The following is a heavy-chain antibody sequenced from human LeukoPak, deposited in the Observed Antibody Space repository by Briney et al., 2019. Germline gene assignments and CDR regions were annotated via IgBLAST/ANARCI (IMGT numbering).Heavy chain of an antibody. D-gene: IGHD3-3*01. J-gene: IGHJ4*02. Sequence: GGSLRLSCAASGFTFSSYSMNWVRQAPGKGLEWVSYIRSSSSTIYYADSVKGRFTISRDNAKNSLYLQMNSLRAEDTAMYYCAKGAYYGDWGQGTLVTVSS. V-gene: IGHV3-48*04. CDR2: IRSSSSTI. CDR3: AKGAYYGD. CDR1: GFTFSSYS.